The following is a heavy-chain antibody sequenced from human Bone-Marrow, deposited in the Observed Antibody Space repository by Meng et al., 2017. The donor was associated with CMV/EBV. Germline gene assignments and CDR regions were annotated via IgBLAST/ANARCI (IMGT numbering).Heavy chain of an antibody. J-gene: IGHJ4*02. CDR2: IYSGGST. V-gene: IGHV3-66*02. CDR1: GFTVSSNY. Sequence: GESLKISCAASGFTVSSNYMSWVRQAPGKGLEWVSVIYSGGSTYYADSVKGRFTISRDNSKNTLYLQMNSLRAEDTAVYYCARGLGYSSSSVGYWGRGTLVTVSS. CDR3: ARGLGYSSSSVGY. D-gene: IGHD6-6*01.